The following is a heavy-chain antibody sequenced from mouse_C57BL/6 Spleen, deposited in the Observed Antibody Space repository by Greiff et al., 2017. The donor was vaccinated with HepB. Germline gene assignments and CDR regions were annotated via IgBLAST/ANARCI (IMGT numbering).Heavy chain of an antibody. V-gene: IGHV1-80*01. D-gene: IGHD1-3*01. CDR2: IYPGDGDT. Sequence: SGAELVKPGASVKISCKASGYAFSSYWMNWVQQRPGKGLEWIGQIYPGDGDTTYTGKFKGKATLTADKSSSTAYMQLSSLTSEDSAVYFCARSSCYAMDYWGQGTSVTVSS. CDR3: ARSSCYAMDY. J-gene: IGHJ4*01. CDR1: GYAFSSYW.